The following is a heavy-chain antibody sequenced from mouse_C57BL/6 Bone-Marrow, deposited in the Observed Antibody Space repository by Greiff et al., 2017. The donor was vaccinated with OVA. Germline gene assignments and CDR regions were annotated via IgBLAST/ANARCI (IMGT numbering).Heavy chain of an antibody. V-gene: IGHV5-6*01. CDR3: ASLNWDWYFDV. CDR2: ISSGGSYT. D-gene: IGHD4-1*01. J-gene: IGHJ1*03. CDR1: GFTFSSYG. Sequence: EVQRVESGGDLVKPGGSLKLSCAASGFTFSSYGMSWVRQTPDKRLEWVATISSGGSYTYYPDSVKGRFTISRDNAKNTLYLQMSSLKSEDTAMYYCASLNWDWYFDVWGTGTTVTVSS.